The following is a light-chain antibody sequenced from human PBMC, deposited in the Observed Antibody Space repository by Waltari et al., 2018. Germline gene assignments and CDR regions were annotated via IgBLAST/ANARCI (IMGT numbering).Light chain of an antibody. CDR3: SSYTTSSTHV. V-gene: IGLV2-14*03. Sequence: QSALTQPASVSASPGQSITISCTGTSSDVGGYNYVSWYQQHPGTAPKLIINDVTNRPSGVPNRFAGSKSGNTASLTISGLQAEDEADYYRSSYTTSSTHVFGTGTKVTVL. J-gene: IGLJ1*01. CDR2: DVT. CDR1: SSDVGGYNY.